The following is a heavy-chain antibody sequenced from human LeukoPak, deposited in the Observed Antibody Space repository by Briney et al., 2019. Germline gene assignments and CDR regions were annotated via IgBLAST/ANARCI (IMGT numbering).Heavy chain of an antibody. J-gene: IGHJ4*02. CDR3: ASSLRRGYSYGQFDY. CDR1: GGSVSSGSYY. Sequence: SETLSLTCTVSGGSVSSGSYYWSWIRQPPGKGLEWIGYIYYSGSTYYNPSLKSRVTISVDTSKNQFSLKLSSVTAADTAVYYCASSLRRGYSYGQFDYWGQGTLVTVSS. V-gene: IGHV4-30-4*08. D-gene: IGHD5-18*01. CDR2: IYYSGST.